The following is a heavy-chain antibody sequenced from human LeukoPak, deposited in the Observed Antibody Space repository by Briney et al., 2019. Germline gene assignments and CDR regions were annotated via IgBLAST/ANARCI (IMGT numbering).Heavy chain of an antibody. D-gene: IGHD6-25*01. CDR2: IYASGST. V-gene: IGHV4-4*08. CDR3: VSSEFDW. J-gene: IGHJ4*02. CDR1: GDFTSSYY. Sequence: SETLSLTCTVSGDFTSSYYWSWIRQSPGKGLEWIGYIYASGSTNYNPSLKSRVSMSIDTSKNQFSLKLSSVTAADTAVYYCVSSEFDWWGQGTLVTVSS.